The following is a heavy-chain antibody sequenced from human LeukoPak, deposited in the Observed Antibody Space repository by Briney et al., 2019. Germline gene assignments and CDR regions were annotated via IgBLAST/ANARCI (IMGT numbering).Heavy chain of an antibody. J-gene: IGHJ2*01. CDR3: ATAFGSGSHLDWYFDL. V-gene: IGHV5-51*01. CDR2: IYPGDSDT. D-gene: IGHD1-26*01. CDR1: GYSFTRYW. Sequence: GESLKISCKGSGYSFTRYWIAWVRQMPGKGLEWMGIIYPGDSDTRYSPSFQGQVTISADKYISTAYLQWSSLKASDTAMYYCATAFGSGSHLDWYFDLWGRGTLVTVSS.